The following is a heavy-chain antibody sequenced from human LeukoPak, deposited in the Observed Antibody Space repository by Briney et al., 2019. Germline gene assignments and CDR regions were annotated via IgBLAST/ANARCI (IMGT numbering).Heavy chain of an antibody. CDR1: GFTVSSNY. CDR3: ARELAAADGGIDY. J-gene: IGHJ4*02. CDR2: IYSGGST. D-gene: IGHD6-13*01. V-gene: IGHV3-66*02. Sequence: GGSLRLSCAASGFTVSSNYMSWVRQAPGKRLEWVSVIYSGGSTYYADSVKGRFTISRDNSKNTLYLQMNSLRAEDTAVYYCARELAAADGGIDYWGQGTLVTVSS.